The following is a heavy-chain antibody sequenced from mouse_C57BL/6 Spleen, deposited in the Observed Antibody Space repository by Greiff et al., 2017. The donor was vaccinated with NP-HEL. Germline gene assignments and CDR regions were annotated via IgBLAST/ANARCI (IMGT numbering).Heavy chain of an antibody. CDR2: ISYSGST. J-gene: IGHJ4*01. CDR3: ARDSGTGAMDY. V-gene: IGHV3-1*01. CDR1: GYSITSGYD. D-gene: IGHD4-1*01. Sequence: EVMLVESGPGMVKPSQSLSLTCTVTGYSITSGYDWHWIRHFPGNKLEWMGYISYSGSTNYNPSLKSRISITHDTSKNHFFLKLNSVTTEDTATYYCARDSGTGAMDYWGQGTSVTVSS.